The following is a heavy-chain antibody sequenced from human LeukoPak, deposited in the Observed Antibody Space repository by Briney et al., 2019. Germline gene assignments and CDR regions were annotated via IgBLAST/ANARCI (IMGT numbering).Heavy chain of an antibody. V-gene: IGHV3-30*04. CDR1: GFIFSTYA. CDR3: ARDDIIVGATTLDY. D-gene: IGHD1-26*01. CDR2: ISSDGSNK. Sequence: GGSLRLSCEASGFIFSTYAMHWVRQAPGKGLEWLAVISSDGSNKYHVDSVKGRFTISRDNSKNTLYLKMDSVRLGDTAVYYCARDDIIVGATTLDYWGKGTLVTVSS. J-gene: IGHJ4*02.